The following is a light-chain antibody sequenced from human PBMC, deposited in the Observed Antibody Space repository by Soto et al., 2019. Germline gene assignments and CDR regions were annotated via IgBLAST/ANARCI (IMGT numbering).Light chain of an antibody. CDR1: SSDVGGYNY. V-gene: IGLV2-14*01. Sequence: ALTQPASVSGSPGQSITISCTGTSSDVGGYNYVSWYQQHPGKAPKLMIYEVSNRPSGVSNRFSGSKSGNTASLTISGLQAEDEADYYCSSYTSSSLRVFGGGTKVTVL. J-gene: IGLJ3*02. CDR2: EVS. CDR3: SSYTSSSLRV.